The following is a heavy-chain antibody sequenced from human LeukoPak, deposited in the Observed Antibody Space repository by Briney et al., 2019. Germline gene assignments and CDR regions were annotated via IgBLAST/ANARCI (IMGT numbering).Heavy chain of an antibody. Sequence: PGGSLRLSCAASGFTFSSNGMNWVRQAPGKGLEWVSYISATGGTIYYADSVKGRFTISRDNAKNSLYLQMNSLRAEDTAVYYCARDPYYYDSSGYRWFDPWGQGTLVTVSS. CDR2: ISATGGTI. D-gene: IGHD3-22*01. CDR3: ARDPYYYDSSGYRWFDP. CDR1: GFTFSSNG. V-gene: IGHV3-48*04. J-gene: IGHJ5*02.